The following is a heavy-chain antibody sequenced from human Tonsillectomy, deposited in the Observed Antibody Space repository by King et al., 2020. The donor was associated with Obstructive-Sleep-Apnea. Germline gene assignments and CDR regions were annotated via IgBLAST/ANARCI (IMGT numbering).Heavy chain of an antibody. CDR1: GFSFSSYV. Sequence: VQLVESGGGVVQPGGSLRLSCAASGFSFSSYVMHWVRQGPDKGLEWMSFIRNDGGTQYYADSVKGRFTVSRDNSKNTLYLQMSSLRAEDTAVYYCATERTDAFDIWGQGTMVTVSS. J-gene: IGHJ3*02. CDR2: IRNDGGTQ. V-gene: IGHV3-30*02. CDR3: ATERTDAFDI.